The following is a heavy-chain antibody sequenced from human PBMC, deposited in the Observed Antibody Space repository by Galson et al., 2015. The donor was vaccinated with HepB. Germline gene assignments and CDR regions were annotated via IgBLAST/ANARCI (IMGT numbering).Heavy chain of an antibody. CDR3: ARDSSSPYDYGDYRFLRVLRKPSDAFDI. CDR2: ISSSSSYI. CDR1: GFTFSSYS. V-gene: IGHV3-21*01. Sequence: SLRLSCAASGFTFSSYSMNWVRQAPGKGLEWVSSISSSSSYIYYADSVKGRFTISRDNAKNSLYLQMNSLRAEDTAVYYCARDSSSPYDYGDYRFLRVLRKPSDAFDIWGQGTMVTVSS. J-gene: IGHJ3*02. D-gene: IGHD4-17*01.